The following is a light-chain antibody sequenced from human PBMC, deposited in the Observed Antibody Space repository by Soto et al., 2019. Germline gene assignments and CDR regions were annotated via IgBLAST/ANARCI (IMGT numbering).Light chain of an antibody. CDR1: QSISSW. J-gene: IGKJ1*01. CDR3: QQYNSYSGT. CDR2: DAS. V-gene: IGKV1-5*01. Sequence: DIQMTQSPSTLSASAGDRVTITCRASQSISSWLAWYQQKPGKAPKLLIYDASSLESGVPSRFSGSGSGTEFTLTISSLQPDDFATYYCQQYNSYSGTFGLGTKVDNK.